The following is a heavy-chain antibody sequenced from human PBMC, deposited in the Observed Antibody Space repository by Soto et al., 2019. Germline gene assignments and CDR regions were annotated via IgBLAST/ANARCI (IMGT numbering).Heavy chain of an antibody. Sequence: SVKVACKASGGTFSSYAISWVRQAPGQGLEWMGGIIPIFGTANYAQKFQGRVTITADESTSTAYMELSSLRSEDTAVYYCARVGITMVRGSYYYYGMDVWGQGTTVTVSS. CDR1: GGTFSSYA. CDR2: IIPIFGTA. D-gene: IGHD3-10*01. V-gene: IGHV1-69*13. J-gene: IGHJ6*02. CDR3: ARVGITMVRGSYYYYGMDV.